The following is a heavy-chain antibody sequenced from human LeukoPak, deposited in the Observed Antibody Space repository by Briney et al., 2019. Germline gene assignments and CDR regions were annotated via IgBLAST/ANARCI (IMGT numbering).Heavy chain of an antibody. CDR2: IYSGGST. CDR1: GFTVSSNY. J-gene: IGHJ4*02. V-gene: IGHV3-53*01. Sequence: GGSLRLSCAASGFTVSSNYMSWVRQAPGKGLEWVSVIYSGGSTYYVDSVKGRFTISRDNSKNTLYLQMNSLRAEDTAVYYCAQSSGSYYTRVYWGQGTLVTVSS. CDR3: AQSSGSYYTRVY. D-gene: IGHD3-10*01.